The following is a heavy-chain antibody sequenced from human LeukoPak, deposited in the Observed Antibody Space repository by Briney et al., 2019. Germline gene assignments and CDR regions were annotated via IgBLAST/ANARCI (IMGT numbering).Heavy chain of an antibody. V-gene: IGHV5-10-1*01. D-gene: IGHD4-11*01. CDR1: GYSFTSYW. CDR2: IDPSDSYT. J-gene: IGHJ4*02. CDR3: ARHYTTVTNNYFDY. Sequence: GESLKISCKGSGYSFTSYWISWVRQMPGKVLEWMGRIDPSDSYTDYSPSFQGHVTISADKSISTAYLQWSSLKASDTAMYYCARHYTTVTNNYFDYWGQGTLVTVSS.